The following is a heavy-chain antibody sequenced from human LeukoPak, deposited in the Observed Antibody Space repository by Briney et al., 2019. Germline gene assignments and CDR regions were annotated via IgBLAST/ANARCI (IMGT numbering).Heavy chain of an antibody. CDR1: GFSFSNAW. V-gene: IGHV3-15*01. J-gene: IGHJ6*02. D-gene: IGHD5-24*01. CDR3: LTRDNYYYGMDV. CDR2: IKSKTEGGTT. Sequence: KTGESLRLSCTASGFSFSNAWMSWVRQAPGKGLEWVGRIKSKTEGGTTDYAAPVKGRFTISRDDSKNTLYLEMNSLKTDDTAVYYCLTRDNYYYGMDVWGQGTTVTVSS.